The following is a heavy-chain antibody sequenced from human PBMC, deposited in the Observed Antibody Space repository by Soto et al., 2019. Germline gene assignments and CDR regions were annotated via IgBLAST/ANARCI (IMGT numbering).Heavy chain of an antibody. CDR2: ISYDGSNK. D-gene: IGHD1-26*01. CDR1: GFTFSSYG. J-gene: IGHJ6*02. V-gene: IGHV3-30*18. Sequence: EAGGGVVQPGRSLRRSCAASGFTFSSYGMHWVRQAPGKGLEWVGGISYDGSNKYYADSVKGRFTISRDNSKNTLYLQMNSLRAEDTAVYYCAKDPSWQGGGYYYYGMDVWGQGTTVTVSS. CDR3: AKDPSWQGGGYYYYGMDV.